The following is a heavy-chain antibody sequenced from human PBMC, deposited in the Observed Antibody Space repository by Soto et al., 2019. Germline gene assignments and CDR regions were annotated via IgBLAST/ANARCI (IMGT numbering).Heavy chain of an antibody. CDR1: GYTFTGHW. CDR2: IDPSDSYT. D-gene: IGHD5-12*01. J-gene: IGHJ4*02. Sequence: GESLKISCQGSGYTFTGHWISWVRQMPGKGLEWMGRIDPSDSYTDYSPTVQGHVTMSADRSINTAYLQWSSLQASDTAVYYCTRHTGYDSSLDYWGQGTLVTVSS. CDR3: TRHTGYDSSLDY. V-gene: IGHV5-10-1*01.